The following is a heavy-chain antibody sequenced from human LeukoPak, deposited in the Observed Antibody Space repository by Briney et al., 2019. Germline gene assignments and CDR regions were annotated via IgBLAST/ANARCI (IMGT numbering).Heavy chain of an antibody. CDR2: FYDSGST. Sequence: PSETLSLTCSVSGGSISGTHYYWGWVRQPQGKGLEWIGSFYDSGSTFYNPSLKSRVTISVDKSKNPFSLKVTSVTVADTAVDYGVIMPVYWGQGTLCTVSS. D-gene: IGHD2-2*01. CDR1: GGSISGTHYY. V-gene: IGHV4-39*01. J-gene: IGHJ4*02. CDR3: VIMPVY.